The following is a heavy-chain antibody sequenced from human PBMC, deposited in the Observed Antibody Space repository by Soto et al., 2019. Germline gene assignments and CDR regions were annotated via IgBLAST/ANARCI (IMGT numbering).Heavy chain of an antibody. Sequence: EVQLVESGGGLVQPGESLRLSCVVSGFNFRAYSMNWVRQAPGKGLEWISYISSTSTTLYYADSVKGRFTISRDTDQKSLFLQMNSLRAEDTAVYYCVRDSGDHPDYWGQGTQVTVSS. V-gene: IGHV3-48*01. CDR2: ISSTSTTL. J-gene: IGHJ4*02. CDR3: VRDSGDHPDY. D-gene: IGHD4-17*01. CDR1: GFNFRAYS.